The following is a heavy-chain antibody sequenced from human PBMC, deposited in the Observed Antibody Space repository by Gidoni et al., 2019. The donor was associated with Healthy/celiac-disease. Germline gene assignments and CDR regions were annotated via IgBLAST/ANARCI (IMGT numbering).Heavy chain of an antibody. J-gene: IGHJ3*02. CDR3: ARHLPDDAFDI. CDR1: GYSFTSYW. CDR2: IYPGEADT. V-gene: IGHV5-51*01. Sequence: VQLLQSGPEVKKPGESLTISCKGSGYSFTSYWIGWVRQMPGKGLEWRGIIYPGEADTRYSPSFQGKVTISAEKASSTAYLQWSSLKASDTAMYYCARHLPDDAFDIWRQGTMVTVSS.